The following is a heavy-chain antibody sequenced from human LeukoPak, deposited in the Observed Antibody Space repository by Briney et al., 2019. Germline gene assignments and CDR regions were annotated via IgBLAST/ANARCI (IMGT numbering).Heavy chain of an antibody. J-gene: IGHJ5*02. D-gene: IGHD2-15*01. V-gene: IGHV4-39*01. CDR3: ARLFYCRNWFDP. CDR1: GGSISSSSYY. Sequence: SETLSLTCTVSGGSISSSSYYWGWIRQPPGKGLEWIGSIYYSGSTYYNPSLKSRVTISVDTSKNQFSLKLSSVTAADTAVYYCARLFYCRNWFDPWGQGTLVTVSS. CDR2: IYYSGST.